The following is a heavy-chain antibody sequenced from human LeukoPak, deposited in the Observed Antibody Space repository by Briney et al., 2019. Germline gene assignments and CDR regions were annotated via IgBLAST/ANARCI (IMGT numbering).Heavy chain of an antibody. CDR3: ARDGSSSLPDAFDI. D-gene: IGHD3-3*01. J-gene: IGHJ3*02. CDR1: GFTVSSNE. Sequence: GGSLRLSCAASGFTVSSNEMSWVRQAPGKGLEWVSSISGGSTYYADSRKGRFTISRDNSKNTLHLQMNSLRAEDTAVYYCARDGSSSLPDAFDIWGQGTMVTVSS. V-gene: IGHV3-38-3*01. CDR2: ISGGST.